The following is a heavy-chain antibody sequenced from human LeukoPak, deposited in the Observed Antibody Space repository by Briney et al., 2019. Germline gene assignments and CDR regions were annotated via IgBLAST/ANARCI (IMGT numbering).Heavy chain of an antibody. CDR1: GFTFTSYD. Sequence: PGASLRLSCTASGFTFTSYDMNWVRQATGQGLEWISCINANGGIAGYAHTVQGRVTMTRNNAISTAYLEMNNLTSEDTAVYYCANRIRAAATVYWGQGDLVTVSS. CDR3: ANRIRAAATVY. J-gene: IGHJ4*02. D-gene: IGHD6-25*01. V-gene: IGHV1-8*02. CDR2: INANGGIA.